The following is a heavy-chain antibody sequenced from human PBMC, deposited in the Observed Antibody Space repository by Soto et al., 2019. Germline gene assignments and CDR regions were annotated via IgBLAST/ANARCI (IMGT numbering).Heavy chain of an antibody. J-gene: IGHJ4*02. CDR2: IKQDGSEK. V-gene: IGHV3-7*03. CDR1: GFTFSSYW. CDR3: ARETGEAYFDY. D-gene: IGHD7-27*01. Sequence: GESLKISCAASGFTFSSYWMSWVRQAPGKGLEWVANIKQDGSEKYYVDSVKGRFTISRDNAKNSLYLQMNSLRAEDTAVYYCARETGEAYFDYWGQGTLVTVSS.